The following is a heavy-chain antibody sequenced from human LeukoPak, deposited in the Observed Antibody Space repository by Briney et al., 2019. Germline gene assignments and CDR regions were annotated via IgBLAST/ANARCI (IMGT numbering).Heavy chain of an antibody. CDR3: ARDPDGDFYYYYYGMDV. V-gene: IGHV3-21*01. CDR2: ISSSSSYI. CDR1: GFTFSSYS. D-gene: IGHD4-17*01. Sequence: GGSLRLSCAASGFTFSSYSMNWVRQAPGKGLEWVPSISSSSSYIYYADSVKGRFTISRDNAKNSLYLQMNSLRAEDTAVYYCARDPDGDFYYYYYGMDVWGQGTTVTVSS. J-gene: IGHJ6*02.